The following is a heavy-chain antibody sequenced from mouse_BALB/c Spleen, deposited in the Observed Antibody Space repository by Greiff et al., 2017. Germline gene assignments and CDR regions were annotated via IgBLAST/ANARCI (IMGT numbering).Heavy chain of an antibody. CDR3: ASHPPWDNYAIDY. Sequence: EVQLQQSGAELVKPGASVKLSCTASGFNFKDTYMHWVKQRPEQGLEWIGRIDPANGNTKYDPKFQGKATITADTSSNTAYLQLSSLTSEDTAVYYCASHPPWDNYAIDYWGQGTTLTVSA. CDR2: IDPANGNT. J-gene: IGHJ2*01. D-gene: IGHD1-3*01. CDR1: GFNFKDTY. V-gene: IGHV14-3*02.